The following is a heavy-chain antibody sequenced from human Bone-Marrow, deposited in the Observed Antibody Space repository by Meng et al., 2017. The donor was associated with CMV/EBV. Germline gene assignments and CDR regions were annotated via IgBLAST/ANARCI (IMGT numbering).Heavy chain of an antibody. CDR3: ARETRFRGVVRGVNRGWFDP. V-gene: IGHV1-46*01. CDR2: INPSGGST. Sequence: ASVKVSCKASGYTFTSYYMHWVRQAPGQGLEWMGIINPSGGSTRYAQKFQGRVTLTRDTSTSTVYMELSSLRSEDTAVYYCARETRFRGVVRGVNRGWFDPWGQGTLVTVSS. J-gene: IGHJ5*02. D-gene: IGHD3-10*01. CDR1: GYTFTSYY.